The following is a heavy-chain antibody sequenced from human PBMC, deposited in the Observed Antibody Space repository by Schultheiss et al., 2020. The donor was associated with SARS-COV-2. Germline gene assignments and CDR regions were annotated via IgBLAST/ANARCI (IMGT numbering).Heavy chain of an antibody. Sequence: SETLSLTCAVYGGSFSGYYWSWIRQPAGKGLEWIGRIYTSGSTNYNPSLKSRVTISVDTSKNQFSLKLSSVTAADTAVYYCARDFSDFWSGYQPNWFDPWGQGTLVTVSS. CDR1: GGSFSGYY. CDR3: ARDFSDFWSGYQPNWFDP. V-gene: IGHV4-4*07. D-gene: IGHD3-3*01. CDR2: IYTSGST. J-gene: IGHJ5*02.